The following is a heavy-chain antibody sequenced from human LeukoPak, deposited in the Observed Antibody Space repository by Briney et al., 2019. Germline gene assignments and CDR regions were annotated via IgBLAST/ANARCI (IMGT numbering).Heavy chain of an antibody. D-gene: IGHD3-22*01. CDR3: ASQTYDSSGYYSL. CDR2: IIPIFGTA. Sequence: SVKVSCKASGGTFSSYAISWVRQAPGQGLEWMGGIIPIFGTANYAQKFQGRVTITRDTSASTAYMELSSLRSEDTAVYYCASQTYDSSGYYSLWGQGTLVTVSS. V-gene: IGHV1-69*05. CDR1: GGTFSSYA. J-gene: IGHJ4*02.